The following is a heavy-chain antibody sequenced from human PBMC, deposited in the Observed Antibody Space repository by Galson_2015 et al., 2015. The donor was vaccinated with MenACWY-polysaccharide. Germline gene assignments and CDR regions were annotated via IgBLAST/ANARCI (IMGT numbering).Heavy chain of an antibody. D-gene: IGHD3-16*01. V-gene: IGHV3-11*01. Sequence: SLRLSCAASGFTFSDYYMSWIRQAPGKGLECISHISSGGGRIIYYADSVKGRFTISRDNAKNSLYLQMNSLRAEDTAMYYCARGGGRFPDNYYFDYWGQGTLVTVSS. CDR3: ARGGGRFPDNYYFDY. CDR1: GFTFSDYY. CDR2: ISSGGGRI. J-gene: IGHJ4*02.